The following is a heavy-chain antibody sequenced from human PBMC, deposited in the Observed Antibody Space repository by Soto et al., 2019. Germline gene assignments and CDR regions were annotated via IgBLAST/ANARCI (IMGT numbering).Heavy chain of an antibody. CDR1: GFTFTNAW. V-gene: IGHV3-15*01. CDR2: IKSITDGGIT. CDR3: STDPSYYDYWSGYLHS. Sequence: DVQLVESGGGLVKPGGSLRLSCAASGFTFTNAWMTWLRQAPGKGLEWVGRIKSITDGGITYYAAPVKGRFTISRDDSKNTLFLQMNSLKIEDTAMYYCSTDPSYYDYWSGYLHSWGQGTLVTVSS. D-gene: IGHD3-3*01. J-gene: IGHJ4*02.